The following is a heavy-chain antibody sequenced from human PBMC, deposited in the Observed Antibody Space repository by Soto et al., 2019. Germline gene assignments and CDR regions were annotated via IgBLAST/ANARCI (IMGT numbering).Heavy chain of an antibody. CDR2: IYYSGST. D-gene: IGHD3-16*01. CDR3: ARDPGEGDWFDP. J-gene: IGHJ5*02. Sequence: TLSLTCTVSGGSISSYYWSWIRQHPGKGLEWIGYIYYSGSTYYNPSLKSRVTISVDTSKNQFSLKLSSVTAADTAVYYCARDPGEGDWFDPWGQGTLVTVSS. CDR1: GGSISSYY. V-gene: IGHV4-31*03.